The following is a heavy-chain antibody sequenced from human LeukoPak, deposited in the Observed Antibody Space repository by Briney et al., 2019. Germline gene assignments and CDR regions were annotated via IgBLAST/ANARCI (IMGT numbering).Heavy chain of an antibody. CDR2: ISSSSSYT. J-gene: IGHJ4*02. CDR1: GFTFSDYY. Sequence: GGSLRLSCAASGFTFSDYYIRWIRQAPGKGLEWISYISSSSSYTNYADSVKGRFTISRDNAKNSLYLQMNSLRAEDTAVYYCARGGRSSWNDYWGQGTLVTVSS. D-gene: IGHD6-13*01. CDR3: ARGGRSSWNDY. V-gene: IGHV3-11*06.